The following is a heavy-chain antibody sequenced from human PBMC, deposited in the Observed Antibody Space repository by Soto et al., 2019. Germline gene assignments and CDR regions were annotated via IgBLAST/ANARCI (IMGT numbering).Heavy chain of an antibody. D-gene: IGHD2-2*01. V-gene: IGHV1-3*01. CDR3: AGVRTVLKYCSSTSCALDY. J-gene: IGHJ4*02. Sequence: QVQLVQSGAEVKKPGASVKVSCKASGYTFTSYAMHWVRQAPGQRLEWMGWINAGNGNTKYSQKFQGRVTITRDTSASTAYMELSSLRSEDTAVYYCAGVRTVLKYCSSTSCALDYWGQGTLVTVSS. CDR1: GYTFTSYA. CDR2: INAGNGNT.